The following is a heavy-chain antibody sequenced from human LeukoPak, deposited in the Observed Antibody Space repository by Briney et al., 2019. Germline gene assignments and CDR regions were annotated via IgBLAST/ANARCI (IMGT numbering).Heavy chain of an antibody. D-gene: IGHD4-17*01. Sequence: KESGPTLVKPTQTLTLTCTFSGLSLTTTGVGVGWIRQPPGKALEWLAFIGWDDDKRYSPSLKSRLTITKDTSKNQVVLTMTNMDPVDTATYYCATRGDYVRYSPNPFDYWGQGTLVTVSS. CDR2: IGWDDDK. CDR3: ATRGDYVRYSPNPFDY. CDR1: GLSLTTTGVG. J-gene: IGHJ4*02. V-gene: IGHV2-5*02.